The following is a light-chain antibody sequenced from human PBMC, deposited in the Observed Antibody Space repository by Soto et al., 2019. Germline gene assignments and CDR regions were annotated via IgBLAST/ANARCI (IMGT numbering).Light chain of an antibody. CDR3: CSYAGTVAYV. CDR2: EVN. V-gene: IGLV2-23*02. J-gene: IGLJ1*01. CDR1: GSDVGAYNL. Sequence: QSALTQPASVSGSPGQSITISCAGTGSDVGAYNLVSWYQQHPGKAPKLLICEVNTRTSGISNRFSGSQSGDTASLTISGLQAEDEAVYFCCSYAGTVAYVFGTGTQLTVL.